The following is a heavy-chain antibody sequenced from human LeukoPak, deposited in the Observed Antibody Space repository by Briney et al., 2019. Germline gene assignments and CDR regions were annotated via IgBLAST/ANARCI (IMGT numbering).Heavy chain of an antibody. CDR1: SGSISGSYYY. J-gene: IGHJ5*02. V-gene: IGHV4-39*02. D-gene: IGHD6-13*01. CDR3: ARDPTAAGKGAWFDP. Sequence: SETLSLTCTVSSGSISGSYYYWGWIRQPPGKGLEWIGSIYYSGSTYYNPSLKSRVTISVDTSKNQFSLKLSSVAAADTAVYYCARDPTAAGKGAWFDPWGQGTLVTVSS. CDR2: IYYSGST.